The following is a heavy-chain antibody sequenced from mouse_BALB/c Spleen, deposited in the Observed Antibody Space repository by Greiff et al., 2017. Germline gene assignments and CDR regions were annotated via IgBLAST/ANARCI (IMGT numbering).Heavy chain of an antibody. V-gene: IGHV1-15*01. D-gene: IGHD2-4*01. CDR2: IDPETGGT. J-gene: IGHJ2*01. CDR1: GYTFTDYE. CDR3: TRADDYAYFDY. Sequence: VKLQQSGAELVRPGASVTLSCKASGYTFTDYEMHLVKQTPVHGLEWIGAIDPETGGTAYNQKFKGKATLTADKSSSTAYMELRSLTSEDSAVYYCTRADDYAYFDYWGQGTTLTV.